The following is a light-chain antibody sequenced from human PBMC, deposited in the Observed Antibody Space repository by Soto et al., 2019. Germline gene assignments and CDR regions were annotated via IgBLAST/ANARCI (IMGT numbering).Light chain of an antibody. J-gene: IGLJ1*01. CDR1: SSDGGGYNY. CDR2: EVS. Sequence: QSVLTQPASVSGSPGQSITISCTGTSSDGGGYNYVSWYQQHPGKAPKLMIYEVSNRPSGVSNRFSGSKSGNTASLTISGLQAEDEADYYCSSYASSSTLLYVFGTGTKVT. CDR3: SSYASSSTLLYV. V-gene: IGLV2-14*01.